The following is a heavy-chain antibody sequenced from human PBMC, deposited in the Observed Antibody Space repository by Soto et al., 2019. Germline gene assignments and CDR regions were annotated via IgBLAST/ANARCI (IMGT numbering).Heavy chain of an antibody. CDR3: AKGRSYYYYYGVDV. J-gene: IGHJ6*02. CDR2: ISSSGSTI. CDR1: GFTFSDYY. V-gene: IGHV3-11*01. Sequence: PGGSLRLSCAASGFTFSDYYMSWIRQAPGKGLEWVSYISSSGSTIYYADSVKGRFTISRDNSKSTLYLQMNSLRAEDTALYYCAKGRSYYYYYGVDVWGQGTTVTVS.